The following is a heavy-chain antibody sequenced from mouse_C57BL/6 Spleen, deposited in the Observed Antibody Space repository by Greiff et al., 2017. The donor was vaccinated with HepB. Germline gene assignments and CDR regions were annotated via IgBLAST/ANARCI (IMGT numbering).Heavy chain of an antibody. Sequence: EVKLVESGGGLVKPGGSLKLSCAASGFTFSDYGMHWVRQAPEKGLEWVAYISSGSSTIYYADTVKGRFTISRDNAKNTLFLQMTSLRSEDTAMYYCARGSWERAMDDWGQGTSVTVSS. V-gene: IGHV5-17*01. D-gene: IGHD4-1*01. CDR1: GFTFSDYG. CDR2: ISSGSSTI. J-gene: IGHJ4*01. CDR3: ARGSWERAMDD.